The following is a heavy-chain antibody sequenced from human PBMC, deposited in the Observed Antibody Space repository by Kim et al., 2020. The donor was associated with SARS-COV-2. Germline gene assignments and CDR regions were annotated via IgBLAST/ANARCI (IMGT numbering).Heavy chain of an antibody. CDR1: GFTFTSYA. J-gene: IGHJ4*02. Sequence: GGSLRLSCEASGFTFTSYAMTCVRQAPVKGLELVASIGITGGNTYYADSVKGRFTISRDNSRDTLFLHMNSLRAEDTAVYYCTKRTSGAWPFDYWGQGTLVTVSS. V-gene: IGHV3-23*01. CDR2: IGITGGNT. CDR3: TKRTSGAWPFDY. D-gene: IGHD2-2*01.